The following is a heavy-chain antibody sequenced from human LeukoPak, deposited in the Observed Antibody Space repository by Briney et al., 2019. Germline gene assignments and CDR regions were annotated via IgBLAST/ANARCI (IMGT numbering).Heavy chain of an antibody. CDR2: IYPGDSDT. CDR3: ARLPTRSGLLGSADY. V-gene: IGHV5-51*01. CDR1: GYSFTSYR. J-gene: IGHJ4*02. D-gene: IGHD3-3*01. Sequence: PGESLKISCKGSGYSFTSYRIGWVRQMPGKGLEWMGIIYPGDSDTRYSPSFQGQVTISADKSISTAYLQWSSLKASDTAMYYCARLPTRSGLLGSADYWGQGTLVTVSS.